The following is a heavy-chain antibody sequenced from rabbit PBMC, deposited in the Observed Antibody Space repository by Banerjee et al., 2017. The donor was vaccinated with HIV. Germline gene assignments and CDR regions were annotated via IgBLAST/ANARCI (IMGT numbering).Heavy chain of an antibody. Sequence: QSLEESGGDLVKPGASLTLTCTASGFDFSSNAMCWVRQAPGKGLEWIGCIYAGSSDSTYYASWAKGRFTISSTSSSTVTLQMTSLTAADTATYFCARDGAGYAGYGYAHLWGPGTLVTVS. D-gene: IGHD6-1*01. J-gene: IGHJ4*01. CDR3: ARDGAGYAGYGYAHL. CDR2: IYAGSSDST. CDR1: GFDFSSNA. V-gene: IGHV1S40*01.